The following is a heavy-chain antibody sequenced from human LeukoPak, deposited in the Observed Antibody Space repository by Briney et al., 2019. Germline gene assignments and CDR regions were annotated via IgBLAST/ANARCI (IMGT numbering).Heavy chain of an antibody. CDR2: IKSKTDGGTT. D-gene: IGHD2-15*01. CDR1: GFTFSNAW. Sequence: PGGSLRLSCAASGFTFSNAWMSWVRQAPGKGLEWAGRIKSKTDGGTTDYAAPVKGRFTISRDDSKNTLYLQMNSLKTEDTAVYYCTTVNRDIVVVVAAIDYWGQGTLVTVSS. J-gene: IGHJ4*02. CDR3: TTVNRDIVVVVAAIDY. V-gene: IGHV3-15*01.